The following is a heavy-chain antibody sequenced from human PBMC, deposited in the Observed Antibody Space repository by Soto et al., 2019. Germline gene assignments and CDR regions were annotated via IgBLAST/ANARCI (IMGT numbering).Heavy chain of an antibody. D-gene: IGHD3-10*01. Sequence: GESLKISCQASGYSFTTYWIAWVRQMPGKGLECMGIIYAGDSDTRYSPSFEGQVTISVDKSINTAYLQWDSLKASDTAVYYCARVASKPTRPGDWFDPWGQGTQGTVSS. V-gene: IGHV5-51*01. J-gene: IGHJ5*02. CDR3: ARVASKPTRPGDWFDP. CDR1: GYSFTTYW. CDR2: IYAGDSDT.